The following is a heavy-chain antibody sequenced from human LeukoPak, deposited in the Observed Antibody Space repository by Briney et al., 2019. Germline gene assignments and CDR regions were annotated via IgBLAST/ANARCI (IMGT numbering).Heavy chain of an antibody. CDR2: MYHSGST. J-gene: IGHJ2*01. D-gene: IGHD6-13*01. CDR3: ARVSSSWYQDWYFDL. V-gene: IGHV4-39*07. CDR1: GGSISSSSYY. Sequence: PSETLSLTCTVSGGSISSSSYYWGWIRQPPGKGLEWSGSMYHSGSTYYNPPLKSRVTISEDTSKNQFSLKLSSVTAADTAVYYCARVSSSWYQDWYFDLWGRGTLVTVSS.